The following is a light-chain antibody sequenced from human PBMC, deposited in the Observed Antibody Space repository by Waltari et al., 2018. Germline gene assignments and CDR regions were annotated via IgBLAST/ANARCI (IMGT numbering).Light chain of an antibody. V-gene: IGLV2-14*01. CDR3: SSYTRRSYWV. CDR1: SSDVGFYDF. CDR2: KVN. Sequence: QSALTQPASVSGSPGQSITISCTGTSSDVGFYDFVSWFQQHPGKAPKVMIYKVNNRPSGVSNAVSGSTSANPASLTISGLQAEDEADYYCSSYTRRSYWVFGGGTQLTVL. J-gene: IGLJ3*02.